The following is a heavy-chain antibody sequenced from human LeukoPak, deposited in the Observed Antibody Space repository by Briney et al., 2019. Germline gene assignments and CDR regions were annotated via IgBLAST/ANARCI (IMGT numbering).Heavy chain of an antibody. CDR2: ISPSGDNT. CDR1: GFTFSSYG. Sequence: GGSLRLSCAASGFTFSSYGMSWVRQAPGKGLEWVSAISPSGDNTYYADSMKGRFTISRDNSRNTLYLQVNTLRAADTALYYCARDPDYDSSGPPLGWGQGTLVTVSS. CDR3: ARDPDYDSSGPPLG. V-gene: IGHV3-23*01. J-gene: IGHJ4*02. D-gene: IGHD3-22*01.